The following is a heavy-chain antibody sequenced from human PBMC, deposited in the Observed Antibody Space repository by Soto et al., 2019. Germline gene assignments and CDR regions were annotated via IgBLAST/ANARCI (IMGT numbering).Heavy chain of an antibody. Sequence: GSGPTLVNPTQTLTLTCTFSGFSLSTSGVGVGWIRQPPGKALEWLALIYWNDDKRYSPSLKSRLTITKDTSKNQVVLTMTNMDPVDTATYYCAHTLIAAAGTLGRSNWFDPWGQGTLVTVSS. V-gene: IGHV2-5*01. J-gene: IGHJ5*02. D-gene: IGHD6-13*01. CDR3: AHTLIAAAGTLGRSNWFDP. CDR1: GFSLSTSGVG. CDR2: IYWNDDK.